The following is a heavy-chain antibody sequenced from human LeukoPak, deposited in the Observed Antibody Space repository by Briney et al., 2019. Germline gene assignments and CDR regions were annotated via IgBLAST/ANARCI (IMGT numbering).Heavy chain of an antibody. CDR3: ARWGTDSSGYYVDY. D-gene: IGHD3-22*01. V-gene: IGHV4-39*01. CDR2: IYYSGST. Sequence: PSETLSLTCTVSGGSISSSSYYWGWIRQPPGKGLEWIGSIYYSGSTYYNPSLKSRVTISVDTSKNQSSLKLSSVTAADTAVYYCARWGTDSSGYYVDYWGQGTLVTVSS. J-gene: IGHJ4*02. CDR1: GGSISSSSYY.